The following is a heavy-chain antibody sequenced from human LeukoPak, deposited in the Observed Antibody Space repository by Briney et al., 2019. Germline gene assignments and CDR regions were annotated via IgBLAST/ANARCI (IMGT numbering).Heavy chain of an antibody. CDR3: ARGQAAIVVVVADDAFDI. J-gene: IGHJ3*02. CDR2: ISAYNGNT. D-gene: IGHD2-15*01. CDR1: GYTFTSYG. Sequence: ASVKVSCKASGYTFTSYGISWVRQAPGQGLEWMGWISAYNGNTNYAQKLQGRVTMTTDTSTSTAYMELRSLRSDDTAVYYCARGQAAIVVVVADDAFDIWGQGTMVTVSS. V-gene: IGHV1-18*04.